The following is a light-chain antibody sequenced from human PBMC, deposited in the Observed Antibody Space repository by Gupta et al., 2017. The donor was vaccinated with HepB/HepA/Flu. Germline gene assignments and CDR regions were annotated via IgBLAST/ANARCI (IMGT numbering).Light chain of an antibody. V-gene: IGKV3-11*01. J-gene: IGKJ1*01. Sequence: IVLTQSPATLSLSPGERATLSCRASQSVDNYLAWYQQKPGQAPRLLISDASDRATGIPARFSGSGYGTDFTLTISSREPEDFAVYYCQQRSSWPRWSFGQGTKVEIK. CDR3: QQRSSWPRWS. CDR2: DAS. CDR1: QSVDNY.